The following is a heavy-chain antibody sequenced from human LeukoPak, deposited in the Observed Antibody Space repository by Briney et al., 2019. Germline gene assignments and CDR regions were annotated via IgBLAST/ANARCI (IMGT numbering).Heavy chain of an antibody. D-gene: IGHD4-17*01. V-gene: IGHV4-59*12. Sequence: SETLSLTCTVSGVSISGYYWSWIRQPPGKGLEWIGYIYYSGSTNYNPSLKSRVTISVDTSKNQFSLILSSVTAADTAVYFCARDFGDGDYYFQYWGRGTLVTVSS. CDR2: IYYSGST. J-gene: IGHJ4*02. CDR3: ARDFGDGDYYFQY. CDR1: GVSISGYY.